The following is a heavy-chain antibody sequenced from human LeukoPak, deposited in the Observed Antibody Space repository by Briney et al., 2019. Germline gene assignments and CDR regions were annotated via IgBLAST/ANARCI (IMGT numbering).Heavy chain of an antibody. D-gene: IGHD2-15*01. V-gene: IGHV4-39*07. J-gene: IGHJ6*03. CDR2: IYYSGST. CDR1: GGSISSSSYY. CDR3: ARVFDGNMDV. Sequence: SETLSLTCTVSGGSISSSSYYWGWIRQPPGKGLEWIGSIYYSGSTYYNPSLKSRVTISVDTSKNQFSLKLSSVTAADTAVYYCARVFDGNMDVWGKGTTVTVSS.